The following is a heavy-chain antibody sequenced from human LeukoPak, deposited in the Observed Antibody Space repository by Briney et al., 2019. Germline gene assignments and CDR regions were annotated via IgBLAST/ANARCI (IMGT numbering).Heavy chain of an antibody. V-gene: IGHV3-21*01. D-gene: IGHD3-22*01. CDR3: ARVKDYYDSSGGY. Sequence: PGGSLRLSCAASGFTFSSYDMNWVRQAPGEGLEWVSSISSSSSYIYYADSVKGRFTISRDNAKNSLYLQMNSLRAEDTAVYYCARVKDYYDSSGGYWGQGTLVTVSS. J-gene: IGHJ4*02. CDR1: GFTFSSYD. CDR2: ISSSSSYI.